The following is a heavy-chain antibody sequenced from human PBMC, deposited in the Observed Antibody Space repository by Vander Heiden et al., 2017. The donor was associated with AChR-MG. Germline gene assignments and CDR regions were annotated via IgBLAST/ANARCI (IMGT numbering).Heavy chain of an antibody. CDR2: TYYRSKWYN. D-gene: IGHD3-10*01. CDR3: ARDSPYYGSGIRRSLNWFDP. J-gene: IGHJ5*02. CDR1: GDSVSSNSAA. Sequence: QVQLQQSGPGLVTTSPTLSLTCAISGDSVSSNSAAWNSIRQSPSRGLEWLGRTYYRSKWYNDYAVSVKSRITINPDTSKNQFSLQLNSVTPEDTAVYYCARDSPYYGSGIRRSLNWFDPWGQGTLVTVSS. V-gene: IGHV6-1*01.